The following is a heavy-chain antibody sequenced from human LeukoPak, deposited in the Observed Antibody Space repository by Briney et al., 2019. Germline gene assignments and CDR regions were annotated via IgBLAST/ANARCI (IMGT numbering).Heavy chain of an antibody. V-gene: IGHV3-7*01. J-gene: IGHJ3*02. CDR3: ARDFLGLGPAFDI. Sequence: GGSLRLSCAASGFTFSSYWMSWVRQAPGKGLEWVANIKQDGSEKYYVDPVKGRFTISRDNAKNSLYLQMNSLRAEDTAVYYCARDFLGLGPAFDIWGQGTMVTVSS. CDR1: GFTFSSYW. CDR2: IKQDGSEK. D-gene: IGHD3-16*01.